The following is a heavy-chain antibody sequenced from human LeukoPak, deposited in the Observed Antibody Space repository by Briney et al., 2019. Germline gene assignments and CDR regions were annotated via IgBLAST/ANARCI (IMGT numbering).Heavy chain of an antibody. CDR3: ARDYLRGGDYGNWFDP. J-gene: IGHJ5*02. Sequence: GRSLRLSCAASGFTFSSYAMHWVRQAPGKGLEWVAVISYDGSNKYYADSVKGRFTISRDNSKNTLYLQMNSLRAEDTAVYYCARDYLRGGDYGNWFDPWGQGTLATVSS. D-gene: IGHD4-17*01. V-gene: IGHV3-30*04. CDR2: ISYDGSNK. CDR1: GFTFSSYA.